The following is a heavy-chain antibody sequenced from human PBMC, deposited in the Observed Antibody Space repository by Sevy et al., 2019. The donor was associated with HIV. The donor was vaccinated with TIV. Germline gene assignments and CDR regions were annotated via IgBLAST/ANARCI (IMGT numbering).Heavy chain of an antibody. D-gene: IGHD5-12*01. CDR3: AREDGYNRGAYHFDY. CDR1: AGIFTKYG. J-gene: IGHJ4*02. V-gene: IGHV1-69*13. Sequence: ASVKVSCKASAGIFTKYGINWVRQAPGQGLEWMGGIIPIFGTANYGQKFQGRVTITADESTNTAYMEVTSLRSEDTAVYYCAREDGYNRGAYHFDYWGQGTLVTVSS. CDR2: IIPIFGTA.